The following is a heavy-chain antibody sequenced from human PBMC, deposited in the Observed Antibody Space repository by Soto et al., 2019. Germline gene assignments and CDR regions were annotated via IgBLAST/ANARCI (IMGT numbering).Heavy chain of an antibody. CDR3: ARDRDSMTYYYDSSGYYSPSFQH. D-gene: IGHD3-22*01. J-gene: IGHJ1*01. Sequence: GASVKVSCKASGGTFSSYAISWVRQAPGQRLEWMGGIIPIFGTANYAQKFQGRVTITADESTSTAYMELSSLRSEDTAVYYCARDRDSMTYYYDSSGYYSPSFQHWGQGTLVTVS. V-gene: IGHV1-69*13. CDR2: IIPIFGTA. CDR1: GGTFSSYA.